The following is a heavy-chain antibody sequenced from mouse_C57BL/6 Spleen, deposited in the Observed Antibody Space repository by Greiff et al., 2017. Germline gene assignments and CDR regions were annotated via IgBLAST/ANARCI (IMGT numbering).Heavy chain of an antibody. D-gene: IGHD2-4*01. V-gene: IGHV5-9*01. CDR1: GFTFSSYT. Sequence: EVMLVESGGGLVKPGGSLKLSCAASGFTFSSYTMSWVRQTPEKRLEWVATISGGGGNTYYPDSVKGRFTISRDNAKNTLYRQMSSLRSEDTALYYCARRVDYDGRWFAYWGQGTLVTVSA. J-gene: IGHJ3*01. CDR3: ARRVDYDGRWFAY. CDR2: ISGGGGNT.